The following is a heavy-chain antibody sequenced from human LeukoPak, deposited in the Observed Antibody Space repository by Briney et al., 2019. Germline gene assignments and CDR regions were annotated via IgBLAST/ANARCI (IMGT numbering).Heavy chain of an antibody. V-gene: IGHV3-48*04. CDR2: ISSSSSTI. CDR1: GFTFSSYS. Sequence: GGSLRLSCAASGFTFSSYSMNWVRQAPGKGLKWVSYISSSSSTIYYADSVKGRFTISRDNAKNSLYLQMNSLRAEDTAVYYCASIVGPFDYWGQGTLVTVSS. CDR3: ASIVGPFDY. J-gene: IGHJ4*02. D-gene: IGHD1-26*01.